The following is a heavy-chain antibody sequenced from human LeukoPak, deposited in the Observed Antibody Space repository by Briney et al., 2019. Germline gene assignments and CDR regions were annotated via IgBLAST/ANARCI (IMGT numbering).Heavy chain of an antibody. Sequence: SQTLSLTCAISGDSVSSNSVTWNRIRQSPSRGLEWLGRTYYRSTWYNDYAVSVRGRITVNPDTPKNQFSLHLNSVTPEDTAVYYCARRLTQYDCFDPWGQGILVTVSS. D-gene: IGHD2-2*01. CDR3: ARRLTQYDCFDP. CDR2: TYYRSTWYN. V-gene: IGHV6-1*01. CDR1: GDSVSSNSVT. J-gene: IGHJ5*02.